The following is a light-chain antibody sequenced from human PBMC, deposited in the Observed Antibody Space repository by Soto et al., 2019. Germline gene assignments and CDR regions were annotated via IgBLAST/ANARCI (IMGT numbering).Light chain of an antibody. J-gene: IGKJ1*01. CDR2: DAS. V-gene: IGKV3-11*01. CDR3: QQSSNWQGT. Sequence: EIVLTQSPATLSLSPGERATLSCRASQSVSTYLAWYQQTPGRPPRLLIYDASKRAPGIPARFSGSGSGTEFTLTVSSLEPEDFAVYYCQQSSNWQGTFGRGTRVDIK. CDR1: QSVSTY.